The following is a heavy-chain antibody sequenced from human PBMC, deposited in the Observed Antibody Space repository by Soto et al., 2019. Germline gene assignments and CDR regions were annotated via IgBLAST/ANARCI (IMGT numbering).Heavy chain of an antibody. CDR3: ARDLKVAGTNSFYYYGMDV. CDR1: GFTFSNYT. J-gene: IGHJ6*02. Sequence: GSLRLSCAASGFTFSNYTMNWVRQAPGKGLEWVSSISRSSRNIYYADSVKGRFTISRDNAKNALYLHMNSLRAGDTAVYYCARDLKVAGTNSFYYYGMDVWGQGTTVTVSS. CDR2: ISRSSRNI. D-gene: IGHD6-19*01. V-gene: IGHV3-21*01.